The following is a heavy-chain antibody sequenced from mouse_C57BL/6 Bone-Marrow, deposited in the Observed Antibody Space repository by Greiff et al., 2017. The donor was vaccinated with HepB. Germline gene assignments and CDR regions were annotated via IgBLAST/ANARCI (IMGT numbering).Heavy chain of an antibody. CDR3: ARKLRLQAMDY. Sequence: QLQQPGAELVKPGASVKLSCKASGYTFTSYWMQWVKQRPGQGLEWIGEIDPSDSYTNYNQKFKGKATLTVDTSSSTAYMQLSSLTSEDSAVYYCARKLRLQAMDYWGQGTSVTVSS. CDR1: GYTFTSYW. J-gene: IGHJ4*01. CDR2: IDPSDSYT. V-gene: IGHV1-50*01. D-gene: IGHD3-2*02.